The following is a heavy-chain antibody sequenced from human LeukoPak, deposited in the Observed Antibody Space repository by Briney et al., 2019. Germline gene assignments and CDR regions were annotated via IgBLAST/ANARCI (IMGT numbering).Heavy chain of an antibody. D-gene: IGHD5-18*01. J-gene: IGHJ2*01. CDR1: KFTFGAYS. Sequence: GGSLRLSCAASKFTFGAYSMNWVRQAPGKGLEWVSAITGSGGSTYYADSVKGWFTISRDNSKNTLYLQMNSLRAEDTAVYYCAKDTASSWWYFDLWGRGTLVTVSS. CDR2: ITGSGGST. V-gene: IGHV3-23*01. CDR3: AKDTASSWWYFDL.